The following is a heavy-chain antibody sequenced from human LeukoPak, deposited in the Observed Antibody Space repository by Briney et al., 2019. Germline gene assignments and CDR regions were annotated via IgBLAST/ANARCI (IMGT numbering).Heavy chain of an antibody. Sequence: GGSLRLSCAASGFTVSSNYMSWVRQAPGKGLEWVSVIYSGGSTYYADSVKGRFTISRDNSKNTLYLQMNSLRAEDTAVYYCASPTNGDSDFDYWGQGTLVTVSS. D-gene: IGHD4-17*01. CDR1: GFTVSSNY. CDR3: ASPTNGDSDFDY. J-gene: IGHJ4*02. CDR2: IYSGGST. V-gene: IGHV3-66*01.